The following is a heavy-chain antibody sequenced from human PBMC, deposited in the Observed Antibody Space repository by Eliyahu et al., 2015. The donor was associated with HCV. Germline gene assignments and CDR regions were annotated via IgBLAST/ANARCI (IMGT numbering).Heavy chain of an antibody. Sequence: QVQLVESGGGVVQPGRSLXLSCAASGFXXXXXGMHWXRQXPGKGLEWVAVISYDGSNKYYADSVKGRFTISRDNSKNTLYLQMNSLRAEDTAVYYCAKERVGVTDYNYYYGMDVWGQGTTVTVSS. CDR3: AKERVGVTDYNYYYGMDV. J-gene: IGHJ6*02. V-gene: IGHV3-30*18. CDR1: GFXXXXXG. D-gene: IGHD1-26*01. CDR2: ISYDGSNK.